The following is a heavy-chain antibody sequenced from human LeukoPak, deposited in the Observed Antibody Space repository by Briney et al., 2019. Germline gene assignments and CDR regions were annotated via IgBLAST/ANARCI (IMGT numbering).Heavy chain of an antibody. Sequence: SQTLSLTCTVSGGSISSGSYYWSWIQQPAGKGLEWIGRIYTSGSTNYNPSLKSRVTISVDTSKNQFSLKLSSVTAADTAVYYCARDGSTAVDYWGQGTLVTVSS. CDR3: ARDGSTAVDY. J-gene: IGHJ4*02. V-gene: IGHV4-61*02. CDR1: GGSISSGSYY. D-gene: IGHD1-26*01. CDR2: IYTSGST.